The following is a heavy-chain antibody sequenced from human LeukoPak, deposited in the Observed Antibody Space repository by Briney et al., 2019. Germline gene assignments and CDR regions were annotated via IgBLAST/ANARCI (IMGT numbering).Heavy chain of an antibody. CDR2: INHSGST. J-gene: IGHJ4*02. CDR1: GGSFSGYY. V-gene: IGHV4-34*01. CDR3: ARATGALRLWPGYFDY. D-gene: IGHD5-18*01. Sequence: SQTLSLTCAVYGGSFSGYYWSWIRQPPGKGLEWIGEINHSGSTNYNPSLKSRVTISVDTSKNQFSLKLSSVTAADTAVYYCARATGALRLWPGYFDYWGQGTLVTVSS.